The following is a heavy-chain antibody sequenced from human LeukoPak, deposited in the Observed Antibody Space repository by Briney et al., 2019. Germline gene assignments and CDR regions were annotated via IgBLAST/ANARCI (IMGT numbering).Heavy chain of an antibody. D-gene: IGHD3-22*01. Sequence: GASVKVSCKASGYTFTGYYMHWVRQAPGQGLKWMGWINPNSGGTNYAQKFQGRVTMTRDTSISTAYMELSRLRSDDTAVYYCARGAYYYDSSGYYRDNNWFDPWGQGTLVTVSS. J-gene: IGHJ5*02. CDR3: ARGAYYYDSSGYYRDNNWFDP. CDR1: GYTFTGYY. CDR2: INPNSGGT. V-gene: IGHV1-2*02.